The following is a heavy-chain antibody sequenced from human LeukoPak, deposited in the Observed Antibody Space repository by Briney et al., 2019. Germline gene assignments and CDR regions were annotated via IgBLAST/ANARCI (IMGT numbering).Heavy chain of an antibody. J-gene: IGHJ4*02. CDR1: GYTFSSYG. Sequence: ASVTVSCKASGYTFSSYGISWVRQAPGQGLEWMGWISAYDGDTNYVQNLQGRVTMTTDTSTSTAYMELRNLRSDDAAVYYCARIAEYHLARHFDYWGQGTLVTVSS. CDR2: ISAYDGDT. D-gene: IGHD6-6*01. CDR3: ARIAEYHLARHFDY. V-gene: IGHV1-18*04.